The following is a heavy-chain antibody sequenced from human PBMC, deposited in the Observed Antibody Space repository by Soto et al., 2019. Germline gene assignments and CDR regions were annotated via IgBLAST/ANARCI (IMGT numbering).Heavy chain of an antibody. V-gene: IGHV3-30-3*01. J-gene: IGHJ4*02. CDR3: ARGPDYYDSSGVFDY. CDR2: ISYDGSNK. Sequence: GGSLRLSCAASGFTFSSYAMHWVRQAPGKGLEWVAVISYDGSNKYYADSVKGRFTISRDNSKNTLYLQMNSLRAEDTAVYYCARGPDYYDSSGVFDYWGQGTLVTVS. D-gene: IGHD3-22*01. CDR1: GFTFSSYA.